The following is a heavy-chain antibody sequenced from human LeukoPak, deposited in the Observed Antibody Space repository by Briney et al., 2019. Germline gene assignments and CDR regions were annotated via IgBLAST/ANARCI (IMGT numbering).Heavy chain of an antibody. CDR2: IYHSGST. D-gene: IGHD3-3*01. V-gene: IGHV4-30-2*01. CDR1: GGSISSGGYS. Sequence: SETLSLTCAVSGGSISSGGYSWSWIRQPPGKGLEWIGYIYHSGSTYYNPSLKSRVTTSVDRSKNQFSLKLGSVTAADTAVYYCARAAYDFWSGTPYYFDYWGQGTLVTVSS. CDR3: ARAAYDFWSGTPYYFDY. J-gene: IGHJ4*02.